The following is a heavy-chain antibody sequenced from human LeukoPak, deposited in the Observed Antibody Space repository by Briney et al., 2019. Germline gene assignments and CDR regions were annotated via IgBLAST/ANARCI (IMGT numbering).Heavy chain of an antibody. J-gene: IGHJ3*02. CDR1: AYTFTSYY. V-gene: IGHV1-46*01. Sequence: GASVKVTCKASAYTFTSYYMYWVRQAPVQGLEWMGIINPSGGSTSYAQKFQGRVTMTRDKSISTAYLQWSSLKASDTAMYYCARTRDAFDIWGQGTMVTVSS. CDR2: INPSGGST. CDR3: ARTRDAFDI.